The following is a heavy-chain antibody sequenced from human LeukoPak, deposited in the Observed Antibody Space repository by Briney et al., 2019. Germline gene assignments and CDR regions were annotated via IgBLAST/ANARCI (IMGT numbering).Heavy chain of an antibody. Sequence: GGSLRLSCAAYGFTFSSYWMSWVRQAPGKGLEWVANIKQDGSDKYYVDSVKGRFTISRDNAKNSLYLQMNSLRAEDTAVYYCARELQPGDDAFDIWGQGTMVTVSS. CDR1: GFTFSSYW. V-gene: IGHV3-7*01. D-gene: IGHD1-14*01. CDR3: ARELQPGDDAFDI. J-gene: IGHJ3*02. CDR2: IKQDGSDK.